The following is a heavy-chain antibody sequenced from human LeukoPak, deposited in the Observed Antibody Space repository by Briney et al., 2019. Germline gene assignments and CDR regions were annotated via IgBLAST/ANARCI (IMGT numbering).Heavy chain of an antibody. CDR2: IIPIFGIA. CDR3: ARDNGYGDYAGVPFDY. J-gene: IGHJ4*02. CDR1: GDTISSSA. D-gene: IGHD4-17*01. V-gene: IGHV1-69*04. Sequence: RASVKVSCTASGDTISSSAISWVRRAPGQGLEWMGRIIPIFGIANYAQKFQGRVTITADKSTSTAYMELSSLRSEDTAVYYCARDNGYGDYAGVPFDYWGQGTLVTVSS.